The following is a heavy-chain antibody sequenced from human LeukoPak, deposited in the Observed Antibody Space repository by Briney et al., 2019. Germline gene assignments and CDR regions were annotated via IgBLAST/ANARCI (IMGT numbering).Heavy chain of an antibody. CDR1: GYTFSGYF. Sequence: GASVKVSCKASGYTFSGYFIHWVRQAAGQRLEWMGRINADSGGPEYPPNFQGRVTMTRDTSTSTASMELSRLTSDDTAVYYCARDLSSTPNWEFDYWGQGTLVTVSS. J-gene: IGHJ4*02. CDR2: INADSGGP. CDR3: ARDLSSTPNWEFDY. V-gene: IGHV1-2*06. D-gene: IGHD7-27*01.